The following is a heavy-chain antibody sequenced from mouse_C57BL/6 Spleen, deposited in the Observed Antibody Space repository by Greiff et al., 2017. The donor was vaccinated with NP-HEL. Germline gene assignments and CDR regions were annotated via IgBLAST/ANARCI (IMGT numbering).Heavy chain of an antibody. CDR2: IDPEDGAT. D-gene: IGHD1-1*01. V-gene: IGHV14-2*01. CDR3: ARGYYGSPWLAY. Sequence: EVMLVESGAELVKPGASVKLSCTASGFNIKDYYMHWVKQRTEQGLEWIGRIDPEDGATKYAPKFQGKATITADTSSNTAYLQLSSLTTEDTAVYYCARGYYGSPWLAYWGKGTLVTVSA. CDR1: GFNIKDYY. J-gene: IGHJ3*01.